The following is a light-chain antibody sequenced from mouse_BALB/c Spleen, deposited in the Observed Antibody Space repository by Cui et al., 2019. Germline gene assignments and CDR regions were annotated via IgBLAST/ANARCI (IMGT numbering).Light chain of an antibody. CDR3: HHLFSYPWT. Sequence: HILLTQSPAIMSASPGAKVTMTCSASSSESYMHWYQQKPGSSPKPWIYDTSNLASGFPARFSGSGSGTSYSLIISSMEAEDAATYYCHHLFSYPWTFGGGTKLEIK. J-gene: IGKJ1*01. CDR2: DTS. V-gene: IGKV4-69*01. CDR1: SSESY.